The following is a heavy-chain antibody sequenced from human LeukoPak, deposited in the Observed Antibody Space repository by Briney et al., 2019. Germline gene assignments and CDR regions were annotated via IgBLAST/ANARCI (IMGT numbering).Heavy chain of an antibody. CDR2: ISYDGSNK. CDR1: GFTFSSYA. CDR3: ARDLLRRVPAAINYYYYYGMDV. D-gene: IGHD2-2*01. V-gene: IGHV3-30-3*01. J-gene: IGHJ6*02. Sequence: GRSLRLSCAASGFTFSSYAMHWVRQAPGKGLEWVAVISYDGSNKYYADSVKGRFTISRDNSKNTLYLQMNSLRSEDTAVYYCARDLLRRVPAAINYYYYYGMDVWGQGTTVTVSS.